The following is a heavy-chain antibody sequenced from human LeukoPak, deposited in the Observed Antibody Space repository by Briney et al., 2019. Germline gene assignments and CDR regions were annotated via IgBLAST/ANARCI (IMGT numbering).Heavy chain of an antibody. CDR1: GYTFTSYD. D-gene: IGHD2-2*01. J-gene: IGHJ4*02. CDR3: AGDGGYCSSTSCYDLFDY. Sequence: GASVKVSCKASGYTFTSYDINWVRQATGQGLEWMGWMNPNSGNTGYAQKFQGRVTMTRNTSISTAYMELSSLRSEDTAVYYCAGDGGYCSSTSCYDLFDYWGQGTLVTVSS. CDR2: MNPNSGNT. V-gene: IGHV1-8*01.